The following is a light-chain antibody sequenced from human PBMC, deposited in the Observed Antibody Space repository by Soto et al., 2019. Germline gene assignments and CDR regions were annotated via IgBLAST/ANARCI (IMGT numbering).Light chain of an antibody. V-gene: IGLV2-8*01. Sequence: QSVLTQPPSASGSPGQSVPISCTGTSSDVGGYNYVSWYQQHPGKAPKLMIFEVXXXPSGVPDRFSGSTSGNTASLPVSRXXXXXXXYYCCSSHAGSNNLVFGGGTKLTVL. CDR2: EVX. CDR3: SSHAGSNNLV. J-gene: IGLJ2*01. CDR1: SSDVGGYNY.